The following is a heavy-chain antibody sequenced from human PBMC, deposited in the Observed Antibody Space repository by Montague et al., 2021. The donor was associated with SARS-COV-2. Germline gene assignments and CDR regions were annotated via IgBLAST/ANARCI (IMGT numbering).Heavy chain of an antibody. CDR1: GGSFSGYY. CDR3: ARDRARIVGARRYHYYGMDV. Sequence: SETLSLTCAVYGGSFSGYYWSWIRQPPGKGLEWIGEINHSGSTNYNPSLESRVTISVDTSKNQFSLKLSSVTAADTAVYYCARDRARIVGARRYHYYGMDVWGQGTTVTVSS. CDR2: INHSGST. V-gene: IGHV4-34*01. D-gene: IGHD1-26*01. J-gene: IGHJ6*02.